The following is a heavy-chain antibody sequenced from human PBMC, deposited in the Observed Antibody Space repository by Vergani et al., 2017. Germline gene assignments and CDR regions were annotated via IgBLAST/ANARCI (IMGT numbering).Heavy chain of an antibody. CDR2: INHSGST. Sequence: QLQLQESGSGLVKPSETLSLTCAVYGGSFSGYYWSWIRQPPGKGLEWIGEINHSGSTNYNPSLKSRVTISVDTSKNQFSLKLSSVTAADTAVYYCARLDYRAGFDPWGQGTLVTVSS. D-gene: IGHD3-10*01. V-gene: IGHV4-34*01. J-gene: IGHJ5*02. CDR3: ARLDYRAGFDP. CDR1: GGSFSGYY.